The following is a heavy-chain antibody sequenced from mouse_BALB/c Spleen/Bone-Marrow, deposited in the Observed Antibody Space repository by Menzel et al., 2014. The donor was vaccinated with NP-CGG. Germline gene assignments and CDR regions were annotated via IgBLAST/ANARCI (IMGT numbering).Heavy chain of an antibody. Sequence: VQLKDSGAELVKPGASVKLSCKASGYTFTSYYMYWVKQRPGQGLEWIGGINPTNGFTNFNEKFKSRATLTVDKFSSADYMQLSSLTSEDSAVYYCTRGGYGTCPYYYSMDYWGQGTSVTVSS. J-gene: IGHJ4*01. D-gene: IGHD2-1*01. CDR1: GYTFTSYY. CDR3: TRGGYGTCPYYYSMDY. CDR2: INPTNGFT. V-gene: IGHV1S81*02.